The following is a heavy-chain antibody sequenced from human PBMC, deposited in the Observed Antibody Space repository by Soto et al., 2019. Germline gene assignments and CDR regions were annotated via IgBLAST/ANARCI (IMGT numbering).Heavy chain of an antibody. J-gene: IGHJ4*02. CDR1: GFTFSSYA. V-gene: IGHV3-30-3*01. CDR3: ASDGEFRYCYGTYYFDY. Sequence: GGSLRLSCAASGFTFSSYAMHWVRQAPGKGLEWVAVISYDGSNKYYADSVKGRFTISRDNSKNTLYLQMNSLRAEDTAVYYCASDGEFRYCYGTYYFDYWGQGTLVTVSS. CDR2: ISYDGSNK. D-gene: IGHD5-18*01.